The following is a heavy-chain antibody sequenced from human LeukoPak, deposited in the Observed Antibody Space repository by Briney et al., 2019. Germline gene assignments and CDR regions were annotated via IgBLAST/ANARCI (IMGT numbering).Heavy chain of an antibody. CDR2: IYTSGST. CDR3: ARGHDFWSGSNWFDP. CDR1: GGSISSYY. J-gene: IGHJ5*02. Sequence: SETLSLTCTVSGGSISSYYWSWIRQPAGKGLEWIGRIYTSGSTNYNPSLKSRVTMSVDTSKNQFSLKLSSVTAADTAVYYRARGHDFWSGSNWFDPWGQGTLVTVSS. D-gene: IGHD3-3*01. V-gene: IGHV4-4*07.